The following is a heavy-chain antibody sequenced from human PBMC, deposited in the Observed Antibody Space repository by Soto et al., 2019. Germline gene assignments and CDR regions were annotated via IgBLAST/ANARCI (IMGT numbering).Heavy chain of an antibody. CDR2: ISYGGSNK. J-gene: IGHJ4*02. CDR1: GFTFSSYG. CDR3: AKGVVVVAATTFDY. Sequence: QVQLVESGGGVVQPGRSLRLSCAASGFTFSSYGMHWVRQAPGKGLEWVAVISYGGSNKYYADSVKGRFTISRDNSKNALYLQMNSLRAEDTAVYYCAKGVVVVAATTFDYWGQGTLVTVSS. D-gene: IGHD2-15*01. V-gene: IGHV3-30*18.